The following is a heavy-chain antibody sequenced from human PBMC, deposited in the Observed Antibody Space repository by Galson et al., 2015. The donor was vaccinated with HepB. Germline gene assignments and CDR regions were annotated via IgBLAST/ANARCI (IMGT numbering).Heavy chain of an antibody. CDR2: ISAYSGNT. CDR1: GYTFTSYG. D-gene: IGHD2-8*01. J-gene: IGHJ6*02. Sequence: SVKVSCKASGYTFTSYGISWVRQAPGQGLEWMGWISAYSGNTNYAQKLQGRVTMTTDTSTSTAYMELRSLRSDDTAVYYCARDPPVSGPYYYGMDVWGQGTTVTVSS. CDR3: ARDPPVSGPYYYGMDV. V-gene: IGHV1-18*01.